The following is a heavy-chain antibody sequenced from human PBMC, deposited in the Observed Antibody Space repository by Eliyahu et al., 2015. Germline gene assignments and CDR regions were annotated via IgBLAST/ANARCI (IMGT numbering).Heavy chain of an antibody. CDR2: IYNSGST. J-gene: IGHJ5*02. CDR1: GGSVSSGTYY. Sequence: QLQLQESGPGLVKPSETLSLTCTVSGGSVSSGTYYWGWIRQPTGKGPGWVGSIYNSGSTQYNPSXQSRVAMSVDTAKNQFSLNLRSVTAADTAVYYCAGYCSSPSCYGSDPWGQGTLVTVSS. V-gene: IGHV4-39*01. D-gene: IGHD2-2*01. CDR3: AGYCSSPSCYGSDP.